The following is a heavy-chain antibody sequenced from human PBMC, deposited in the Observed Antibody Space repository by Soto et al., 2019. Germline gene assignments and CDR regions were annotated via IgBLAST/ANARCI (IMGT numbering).Heavy chain of an antibody. Sequence: QVPLQGSGPGLVKPSQTLSLTCTVSGGSISSGGYYWSWIRQHPGKGLEWIGYIYHSGNTYSNPSLESLVTISVDASKNQFSLKLSSLTAADTAVYYCARGIYCTGGTCGYFFDYWGQGTLVTVSS. V-gene: IGHV4-31*01. J-gene: IGHJ4*02. CDR1: GGSISSGGYY. CDR3: ARGIYCTGGTCGYFFDY. D-gene: IGHD2-15*01. CDR2: IYHSGNT.